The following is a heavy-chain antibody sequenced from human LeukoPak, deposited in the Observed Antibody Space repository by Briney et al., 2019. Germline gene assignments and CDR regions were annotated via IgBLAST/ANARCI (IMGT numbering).Heavy chain of an antibody. Sequence: GGSLRLSCAASGFTFSSYWMSWVRQAPGKGLEWVANIEQDGSEKYYVDSVKGRFTISRDNSKNTLYLQMNSLRAEDTAVYYCAKSNYGSGSYLYGMDVWGQGTTVTVSS. D-gene: IGHD3-10*01. CDR2: IEQDGSEK. V-gene: IGHV3-7*03. J-gene: IGHJ6*02. CDR1: GFTFSSYW. CDR3: AKSNYGSGSYLYGMDV.